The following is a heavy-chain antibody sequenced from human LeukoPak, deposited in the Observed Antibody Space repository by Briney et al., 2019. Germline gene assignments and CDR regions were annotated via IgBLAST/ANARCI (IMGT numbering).Heavy chain of an antibody. V-gene: IGHV1-69*04. J-gene: IGHJ6*02. Sequence: SVKVSCKASGGTFSSYTISWVRQAPGQGLEWMGRIIPILGIANYAQKFQDRVTITADKSTSTAYMELSSLRSEDTAVYYCAREVLGTEQQLVSYYYGMDVWGQGTTVTVSS. CDR2: IIPILGIA. D-gene: IGHD6-13*01. CDR1: GGTFSSYT. CDR3: AREVLGTEQQLVSYYYGMDV.